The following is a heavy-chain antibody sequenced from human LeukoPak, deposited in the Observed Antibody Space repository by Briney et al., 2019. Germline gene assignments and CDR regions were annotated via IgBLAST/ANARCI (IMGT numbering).Heavy chain of an antibody. CDR1: GFTFSSYG. CDR2: ISGSGGRT. V-gene: IGHV3-23*01. D-gene: IGHD2-15*01. Sequence: GGSLRLSCGASGFTFSSYGMSWVRQAPGKGLEWVSAISGSGGRTYYADSVKGRFTISRDNSKNMLYLQMTSLRAEDTAVYYCARERARYCSGGSCYRTWYFDLWGRGTLVTVSS. CDR3: ARERARYCSGGSCYRTWYFDL. J-gene: IGHJ2*01.